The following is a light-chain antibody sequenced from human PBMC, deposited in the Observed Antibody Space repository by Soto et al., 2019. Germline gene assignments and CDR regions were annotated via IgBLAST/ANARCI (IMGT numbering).Light chain of an antibody. Sequence: DIQMTQSPSSVSASVGDSVTITCRASQGVDNWIAWYQQKPGKAPNLLIYSASSLLNGVPSRFTGSGSGTDFTLTISDLQPEDSATYFCQQAVSFPLTFGGGTKLEI. V-gene: IGKV1-12*01. CDR1: QGVDNW. J-gene: IGKJ4*01. CDR3: QQAVSFPLT. CDR2: SAS.